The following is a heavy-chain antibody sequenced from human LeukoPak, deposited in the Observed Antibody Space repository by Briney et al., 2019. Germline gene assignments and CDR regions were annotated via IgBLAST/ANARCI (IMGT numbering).Heavy chain of an antibody. CDR3: AREGLMGASTDAFDI. D-gene: IGHD1-26*01. V-gene: IGHV3-74*01. CDR2: INTDGSRT. Sequence: SCKVSGYTLTELSMHWVRQGPGKGLVWVSRINTDGSRTTYADSVKGRFAISRDNAKNTVYLQMNSLRADDTAVYYCAREGLMGASTDAFDIWGQGTMVTVSS. CDR1: GYTLTELS. J-gene: IGHJ3*02.